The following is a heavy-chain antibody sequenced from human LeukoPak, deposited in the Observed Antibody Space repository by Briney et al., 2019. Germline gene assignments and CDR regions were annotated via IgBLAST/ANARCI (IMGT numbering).Heavy chain of an antibody. CDR3: AKSFDN. J-gene: IGHJ4*02. CDR2: ISGSGGST. V-gene: IGHV3-23*01. Sequence: GGSLRLSCAASGFTFSSYAMSWVRQAPGKGLEWVSAISGSGGSTYYADSVKGRFTISRDNAKNSVFLQMNSLRDEDTALYYCAKSFDNWGQGTLVTVSS. CDR1: GFTFSSYA.